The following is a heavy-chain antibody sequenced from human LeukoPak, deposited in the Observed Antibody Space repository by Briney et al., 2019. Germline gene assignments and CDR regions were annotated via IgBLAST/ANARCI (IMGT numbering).Heavy chain of an antibody. CDR2: IKSKTDGGTT. V-gene: IGHV3-15*01. Sequence: GGSLRLSCAASGFTFSNAWMSWVRQAPGKGLEWVGRIKSKTDGGTTDYAAPVKGRFTISRDDSKNTLYPQMNSLRAEDTAVYYCAKDPVRWFGDNWFDPWGQRTLVTVSS. D-gene: IGHD3-10*01. CDR3: AKDPVRWFGDNWFDP. CDR1: GFTFSNAW. J-gene: IGHJ5*02.